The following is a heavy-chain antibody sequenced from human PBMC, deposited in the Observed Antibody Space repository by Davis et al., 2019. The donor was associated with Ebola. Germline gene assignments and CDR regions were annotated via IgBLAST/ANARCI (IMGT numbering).Heavy chain of an antibody. D-gene: IGHD3-3*01. V-gene: IGHV1-18*04. CDR1: GYTFTGYY. Sequence: ASVKVSCKASGYTFTGYYMHWVRQAPGQGLEWMGWISAYNGNTNYAQKLQGRVTMTTDTSTSTAYMELSRLRSDDTAVYYCAREVLRFSNAFDIWGQGTMVTVSS. J-gene: IGHJ3*02. CDR2: ISAYNGNT. CDR3: AREVLRFSNAFDI.